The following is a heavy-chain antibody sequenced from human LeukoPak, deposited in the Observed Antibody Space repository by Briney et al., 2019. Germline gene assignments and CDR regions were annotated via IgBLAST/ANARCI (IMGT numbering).Heavy chain of an antibody. J-gene: IGHJ4*02. CDR2: IYTSGST. CDR1: GGSISSYY. CDR3: ARKTGSYSSGWYVLD. V-gene: IGHV4-4*07. Sequence: SETLSLTCTVSGGSISSYYWSWIRQPAGKGLEWIGRIYTSGSTNYNPSLKSRVTMSVDTSKNQFSLKLSSVTAADTAVYYCARKTGSYSSGWYVLDWGQGTLVTVSS. D-gene: IGHD6-19*01.